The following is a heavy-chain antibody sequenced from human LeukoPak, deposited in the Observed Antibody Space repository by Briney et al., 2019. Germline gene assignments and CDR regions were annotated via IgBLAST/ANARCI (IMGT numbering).Heavy chain of an antibody. V-gene: IGHV3-23*01. CDR2: ITGSGSGT. CDR1: GFTSSSYA. CDR3: AREYDSGSYYNFGY. J-gene: IGHJ4*02. D-gene: IGHD3-10*01. Sequence: GGSLRLSCAASGFTSSSYAMSWVRQAPGKGLEWVSGITGSGSGTYYADSVKGQFTISRDNAKNTLYLQMNSLRAEDTAVYYCAREYDSGSYYNFGYWGQGTLVTVSS.